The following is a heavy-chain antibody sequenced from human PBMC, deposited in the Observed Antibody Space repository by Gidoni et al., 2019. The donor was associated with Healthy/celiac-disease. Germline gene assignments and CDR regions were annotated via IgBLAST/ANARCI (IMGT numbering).Heavy chain of an antibody. CDR1: GGSISSYY. J-gene: IGHJ2*01. D-gene: IGHD3-9*01. Sequence: QVQLQESGPGLVKPSETLSLTCTVSGGSISSYYWSWIRQPPGKGLEWIGYIYYRGSTNYNPSLKMRVTISVDTSKNQFSLKLSSVTAADTAVYYCARDPLTNFDLWGRGTLVTVSS. V-gene: IGHV4-59*01. CDR2: IYYRGST. CDR3: ARDPLTNFDL.